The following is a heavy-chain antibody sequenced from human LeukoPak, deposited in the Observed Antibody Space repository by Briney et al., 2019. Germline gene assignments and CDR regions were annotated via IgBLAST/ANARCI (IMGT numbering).Heavy chain of an antibody. D-gene: IGHD2-15*01. CDR1: GGSISSGSYY. CDR3: ARGGYCSGGSCYNSY. J-gene: IGHJ4*02. CDR2: INHSGSI. Sequence: SQTLSLTCTVSGGSISSGSYYWSWIRQPPGKGLEWIGEINHSGSINYNPSLKSRVTISVDTSKNQFSLKLSSVTAADTAVYYCARGGYCSGGSCYNSYWGQGTLVTVSS. V-gene: IGHV4-39*07.